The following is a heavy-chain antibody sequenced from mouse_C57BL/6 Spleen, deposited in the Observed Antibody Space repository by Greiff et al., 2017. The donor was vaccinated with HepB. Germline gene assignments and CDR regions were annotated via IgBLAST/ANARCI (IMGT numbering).Heavy chain of an antibody. V-gene: IGHV1-47*01. Sequence: VKLMESGAELVKPGASVKMSCKASGYTFTTYPIEWMKQNHGKSLEWIGNFHPYNDDTKYNEKFKGKATLTVEKSSSTVYLELSRLTSDDSAVYYCARSYYDYEGYFDYWGQGTTLTVSS. CDR2: FHPYNDDT. J-gene: IGHJ2*01. D-gene: IGHD2-4*01. CDR1: GYTFTTYP. CDR3: ARSYYDYEGYFDY.